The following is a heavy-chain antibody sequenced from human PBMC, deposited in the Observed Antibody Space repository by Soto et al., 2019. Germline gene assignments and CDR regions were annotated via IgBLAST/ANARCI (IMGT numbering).Heavy chain of an antibody. V-gene: IGHV4-61*01. D-gene: IGHD3-3*01. J-gene: IGHJ6*02. CDR2: IYYTGST. Sequence: SETLSLTCPVSGVSVSNDLHYWICNPQTHGKGLECIGYIYYTGSTNYNPALKGRVTMSVDTSRDQVSLRLRSVTRADTAVYYCARDQYDFRSGSYYYYMEVWGQVTKVTVSS. CDR1: GVSVSNDLHY. CDR3: ARDQYDFRSGSYYYYMEV.